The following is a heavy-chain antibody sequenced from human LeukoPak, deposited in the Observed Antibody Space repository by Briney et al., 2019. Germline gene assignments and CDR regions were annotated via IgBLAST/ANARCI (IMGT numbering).Heavy chain of an antibody. D-gene: IGHD7-27*01. CDR1: GFTFSSYA. CDR3: ARDGDFDYYYYYGMDV. J-gene: IGHJ6*02. V-gene: IGHV3-30-3*01. CDR2: ISYDGSNK. Sequence: GRSLRLSCAASGFTFSSYATHWVRQAPGKGLEWVAVISYDGSNKYYADSVKGRFTISRDNSKNTLYLQMNSLRAEDTAVYYCARDGDFDYYYYYGMDVWGQGTTVTASS.